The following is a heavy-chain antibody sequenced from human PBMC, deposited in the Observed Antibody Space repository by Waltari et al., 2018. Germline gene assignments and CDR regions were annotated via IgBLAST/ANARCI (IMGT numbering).Heavy chain of an antibody. D-gene: IGHD5-12*01. V-gene: IGHV1-2*02. CDR2: IIPNSGGT. CDR3: ARAPNMGPYSGYGRGDY. Sequence: QVQLVQSGAEVKKPGASVKASCKASGYTFTGYYMHWVRQAPGQGLEWMGLIIPNSGGTNYAQKFQGRVTMTRDTSISTAYMELRRLRSDDTAVYYCARAPNMGPYSGYGRGDYWGQGTLVTVSS. J-gene: IGHJ4*02. CDR1: GYTFTGYY.